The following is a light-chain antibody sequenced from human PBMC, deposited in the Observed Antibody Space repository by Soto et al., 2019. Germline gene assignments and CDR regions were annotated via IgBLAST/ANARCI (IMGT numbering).Light chain of an antibody. CDR1: SSDIGAYNF. CDR3: TSWTTSTTMI. CDR2: DVK. V-gene: IGLV2-14*03. Sequence: QSALTQPASVSGSPGQSITISCTGTSSDIGAYNFVSWYQQHPGKAPKLMLYDVKIRPSGVSNRFSGSKSGNTASLTISGLQAEDEAGYYCTSWTTSTTMIFGGGTKLTVL. J-gene: IGLJ2*01.